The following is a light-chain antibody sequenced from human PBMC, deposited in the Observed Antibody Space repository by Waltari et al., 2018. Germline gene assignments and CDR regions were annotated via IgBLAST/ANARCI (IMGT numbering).Light chain of an antibody. Sequence: QSALTQPASVSGSPGQSITISCTGTNSDVGAYTYVSWYQQHPGKAPKLMIYDVTKRPSGVSNRFSASKSGDTSSLTISGLQAEDEADYYCNSYTSSNTLVFGGGTKLTVL. CDR1: NSDVGAYTY. CDR2: DVT. J-gene: IGLJ3*02. CDR3: NSYTSSNTLV. V-gene: IGLV2-14*01.